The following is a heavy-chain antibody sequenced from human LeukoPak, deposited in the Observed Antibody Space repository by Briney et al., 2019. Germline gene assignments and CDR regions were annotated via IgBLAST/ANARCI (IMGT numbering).Heavy chain of an antibody. D-gene: IGHD5-18*01. CDR1: GFTFSSYW. Sequence: GGSLRLSCAASGFTFSSYWMHWVRHTPGKGLVWVSRIKGDGSSTSYAYSVKGRFTISRDNAKNTLYLQMNSLRAEDTAVYYCARDGYSFGHDFDYWGQGTLVTVSS. J-gene: IGHJ4*02. CDR2: IKGDGSST. V-gene: IGHV3-74*01. CDR3: ARDGYSFGHDFDY.